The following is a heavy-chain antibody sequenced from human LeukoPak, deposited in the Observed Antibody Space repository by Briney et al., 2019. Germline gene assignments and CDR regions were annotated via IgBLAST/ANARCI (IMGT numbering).Heavy chain of an antibody. J-gene: IGHJ4*02. CDR1: NYTFISYS. CDR2: ISTYNGRT. CDR3: ARLNSTHLFDTIYHQLDY. D-gene: IGHD2/OR15-2a*01. Sequence: ASVKVSCKASNYTFISYSITWVRQAPGQGLEWMGWISTYNGRTNYAPNFQDRVTMTSDRSTSTAYMELRSLRSDDTAVYYCARLNSTHLFDTIYHQLDYWGQGALVTVSS. V-gene: IGHV1-18*01.